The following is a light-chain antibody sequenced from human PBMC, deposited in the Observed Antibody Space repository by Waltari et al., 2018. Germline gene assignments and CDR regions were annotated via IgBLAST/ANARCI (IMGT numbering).Light chain of an antibody. CDR1: QSVLYSSNNKNY. J-gene: IGKJ4*01. CDR3: QQYYSTPLT. CDR2: CAS. V-gene: IGKV4-1*01. Sequence: DIVMTQSPDSLAVSLGERATFNCKSSQSVLYSSNNKNYLAWYQQKPGQPPKLLIYCASTRESGVPDRFRGSGSGTDFTLTISSLQAEDVAAYYCQQYYSTPLTFGGGTKVEIK.